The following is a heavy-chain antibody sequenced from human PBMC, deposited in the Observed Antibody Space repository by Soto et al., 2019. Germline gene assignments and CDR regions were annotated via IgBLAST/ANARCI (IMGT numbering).Heavy chain of an antibody. V-gene: IGHV1-18*01. CDR3: ARGRYGDY. D-gene: IGHD1-1*01. CDR1: GYTFTSYG. CDR2: LIAHNGNT. Sequence: QVHLVQSGDEVKKPGASVKVSCKASGYTFTSYGITWVRQAPGQGLEWMGWLIAHNGNTDYAQKLQGRVIVTRDTATSTPSRDLRSLISDDTAVYYCARGRYGDYWGQGALVTVSS. J-gene: IGHJ4*02.